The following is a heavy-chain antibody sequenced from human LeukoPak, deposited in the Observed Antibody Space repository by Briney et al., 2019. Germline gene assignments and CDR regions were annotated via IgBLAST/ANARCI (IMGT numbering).Heavy chain of an antibody. CDR2: ISGSGSAT. J-gene: IGHJ4*02. CDR1: GFTFSSYA. CDR3: AKNPCSSTSCYGDY. Sequence: GGSLRLSCAASGFTFSSYAMSWVRQAPGKGLEWVSTISGSGSATYYADSVKGRLTISRDNSKNTLYLQVNSLRAEDTAVYYCAKNPCSSTSCYGDYWGQGTLVTVSS. D-gene: IGHD2-2*01. V-gene: IGHV3-23*01.